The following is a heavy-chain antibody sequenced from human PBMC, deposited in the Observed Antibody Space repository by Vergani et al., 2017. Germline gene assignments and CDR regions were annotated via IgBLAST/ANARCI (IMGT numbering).Heavy chain of an antibody. J-gene: IGHJ4*02. CDR1: GGSVSSGSYS. D-gene: IGHD3-10*01. CDR2: TYYSGST. CDR3: AREKYGSGSSTDY. V-gene: IGHV4-61*01. Sequence: QVQLQESGPGLVKPSETLSLTCTVSGGSVSSGSYSWSWIRQPPGKGLEWIGYTYYSGSTNDNPSLKSRVPISLDTSKNQFSLKLSSVTAADTAVYYCAREKYGSGSSTDYWGQGTLVTVSS.